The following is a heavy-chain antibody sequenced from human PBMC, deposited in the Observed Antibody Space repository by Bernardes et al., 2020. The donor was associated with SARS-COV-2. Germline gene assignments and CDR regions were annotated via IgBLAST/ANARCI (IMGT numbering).Heavy chain of an antibody. CDR3: AKGGPRTYYYDSSGYYYVDY. CDR1: GFTFSSYA. Sequence: GGSLRLSCAASGFTFSSYAMSWVRQAPGKGLEWVSAISGSGGSTYYADSVKGRFTISRDNSKNTLYLQMNSLRAEDTAVYYCAKGGPRTYYYDSSGYYYVDYWGQGTLVTVSS. D-gene: IGHD3-22*01. CDR2: ISGSGGST. J-gene: IGHJ4*02. V-gene: IGHV3-23*01.